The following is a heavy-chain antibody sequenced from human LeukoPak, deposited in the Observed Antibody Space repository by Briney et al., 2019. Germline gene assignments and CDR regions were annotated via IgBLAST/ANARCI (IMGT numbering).Heavy chain of an antibody. D-gene: IGHD1-26*01. Sequence: PGRSLRLSCAASGFTFSSYAMHWVRQAPGKGLEWVAVISYDGSNKYYAHSVKGRFTISRDNSKNTLYLQMNSLRAEDTAVYYCARDQLGATDYWGQGTLVTVSS. CDR2: ISYDGSNK. CDR3: ARDQLGATDY. J-gene: IGHJ4*02. V-gene: IGHV3-30-3*01. CDR1: GFTFSSYA.